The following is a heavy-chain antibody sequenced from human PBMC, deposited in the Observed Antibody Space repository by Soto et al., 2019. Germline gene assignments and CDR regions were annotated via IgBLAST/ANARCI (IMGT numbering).Heavy chain of an antibody. D-gene: IGHD6-6*01. J-gene: IGHJ6*02. CDR3: ARQAVEQLPRYYYYYGMDV. CDR2: IDPSDSYT. CDR1: GYSFTSYW. V-gene: IGHV5-10-1*01. Sequence: RGESLKISCKGSGYSFTSYWVSWVRQMPGKGLEWMGRIDPSDSYTNYSPSFQGHVTISADKSISTAYLQWSSLKASDTAMYYCARQAVEQLPRYYYYYGMDVWGQGTTVTVSS.